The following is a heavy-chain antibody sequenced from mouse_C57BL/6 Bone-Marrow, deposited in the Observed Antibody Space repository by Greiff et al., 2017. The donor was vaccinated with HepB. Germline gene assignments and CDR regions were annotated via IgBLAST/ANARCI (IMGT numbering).Heavy chain of an antibody. CDR1: GYTFTDYY. D-gene: IGHD2-1*01. Sequence: LVESGAELVRPGASVKLSCKASGYTFTDYYINWVKQRPGQGLEWIARIYPGSGNTYYNEKFKGKATLTAEKSSSTAYMQLSSLTSEDSAVYFCAREGGSTIPSYWYFDVWGTGTTVTVSS. J-gene: IGHJ1*03. V-gene: IGHV1-76*01. CDR2: IYPGSGNT. CDR3: AREGGSTIPSYWYFDV.